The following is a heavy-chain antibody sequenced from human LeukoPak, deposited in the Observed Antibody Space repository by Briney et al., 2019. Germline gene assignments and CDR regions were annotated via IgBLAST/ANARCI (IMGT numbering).Heavy chain of an antibody. CDR1: GYTFTGYY. J-gene: IGHJ3*02. D-gene: IGHD2-21*01. V-gene: IGHV1-2*06. CDR3: ARERVVVVHDAFDI. CDR2: INPNSGGT. Sequence: ASVKVSCKASGYTFTGYYMHWVRQAPGQGLEWMGRINPNSGGTNYAQKFQGRVTMTRDTSISTAYMELSRLRSDDTAVYYCARERVVVVHDAFDIWGQGTMVTVSS.